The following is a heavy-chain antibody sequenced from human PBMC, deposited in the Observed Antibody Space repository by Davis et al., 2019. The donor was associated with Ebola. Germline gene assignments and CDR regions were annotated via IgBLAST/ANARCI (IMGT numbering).Heavy chain of an antibody. Sequence: PSETLSLTCAVYGGSFSGYYWSWIRQPPGKGLEWIGEINHSGSTNYNPSLKSQVTISVDTSKNQFSLKLSSVTAADTAVYYCARVSRAAGQDYWGQGTLVTVSS. CDR3: ARVSRAAGQDY. J-gene: IGHJ4*02. CDR2: INHSGST. CDR1: GGSFSGYY. D-gene: IGHD6-19*01. V-gene: IGHV4-34*01.